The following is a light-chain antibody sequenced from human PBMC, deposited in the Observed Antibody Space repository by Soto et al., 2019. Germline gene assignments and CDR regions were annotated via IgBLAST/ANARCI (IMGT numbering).Light chain of an antibody. V-gene: IGKV3-20*01. CDR1: QSLSSNF. CDR2: DSS. Sequence: EIVFTQSPATLSLSPGERATLSCRASQSLSSNFLAWYQQKPGQAPRLLIYDSSSRATGFPDRFSGSGSGTEFTLSIIRLEPEDFAVYYCQQYDIFPWTFGQGTKVDIK. J-gene: IGKJ1*01. CDR3: QQYDIFPWT.